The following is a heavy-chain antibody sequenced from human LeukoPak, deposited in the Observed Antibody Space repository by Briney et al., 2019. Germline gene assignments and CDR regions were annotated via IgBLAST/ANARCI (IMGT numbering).Heavy chain of an antibody. CDR1: GFTFSSYW. J-gene: IGHJ4*02. V-gene: IGHV3-74*01. D-gene: IGHD2-8*02. CDR3: ARDQLYCTGGICYFDY. Sequence: PGGSLRLSCAASGFTFSSYWMHWARQAPGKGLVWVSRINSDGRSTSYADSVKGRFTISRDNTKNTLYLQMNSLRVEDTAVYYCARDQLYCTGGICYFDYWGQGTLVTVSS. CDR2: INSDGRST.